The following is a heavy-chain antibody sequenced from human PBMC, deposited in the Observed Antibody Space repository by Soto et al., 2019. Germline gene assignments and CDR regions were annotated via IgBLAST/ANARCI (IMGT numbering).Heavy chain of an antibody. CDR1: GFTFSSYG. CDR3: ARDRVWFGELSGHDYYYGMDV. Sequence: QVQLVESGGGVVQPGRSLRLSCAASGFTFSSYGMHWVRQAPGKGLEWVAVIWYDGSNKYYADSVKGRFTISRDNSKNTLYLQMNSLRAEDKAVYYCARDRVWFGELSGHDYYYGMDVWGQGTTVTVSS. V-gene: IGHV3-33*01. J-gene: IGHJ6*02. CDR2: IWYDGSNK. D-gene: IGHD3-10*01.